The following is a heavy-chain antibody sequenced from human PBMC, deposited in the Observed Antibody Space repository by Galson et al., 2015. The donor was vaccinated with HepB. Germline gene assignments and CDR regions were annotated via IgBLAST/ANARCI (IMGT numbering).Heavy chain of an antibody. D-gene: IGHD3-10*01. CDR1: GCTFSSYA. J-gene: IGHJ3*02. CDR3: ARDPSRAYGSCSYGAFDI. CDR2: IIPIFGAA. V-gene: IGHV1-69*13. Sequence: SVKVSCKASGCTFSSYAISWVRQAPGQGLEWMGGIIPIFGAANYAQKFQGRVTITADESTRTAYMELSSLRSEDTAVYYCARDPSRAYGSCSYGAFDIWGQGTMVTISS.